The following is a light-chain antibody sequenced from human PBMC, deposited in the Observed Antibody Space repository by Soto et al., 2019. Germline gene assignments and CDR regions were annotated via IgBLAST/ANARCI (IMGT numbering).Light chain of an antibody. J-gene: IGKJ2*01. CDR1: QSVSSSY. V-gene: IGKV3-20*01. Sequence: EIVLTQSPGTLSLSPGERATLSCRASQSVSSSYLAWYQQKPGQAPRLLIYGASSRATGIPDRFSGSGSGIDFTLTSSRLEPEDFAVYYCQQYGSSPRTFGQGTKLEIK. CDR3: QQYGSSPRT. CDR2: GAS.